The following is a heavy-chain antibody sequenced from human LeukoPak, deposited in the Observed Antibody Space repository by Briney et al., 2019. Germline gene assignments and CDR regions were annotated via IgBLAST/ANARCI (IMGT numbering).Heavy chain of an antibody. V-gene: IGHV1-2*04. D-gene: IGHD3-10*01. J-gene: IGHJ4*02. CDR1: GYTFTGYY. Sequence: ASVKVSCKASGYTFTGYYMHWVRQAPGQGLEWMGRINPNSGGTNYAQKFQGWVTMTRDTSISTAYMELSRLRSDDTAVYYCARSFGNYYGSGREDYWGQGTLVTVSS. CDR3: ARSFGNYYGSGREDY. CDR2: INPNSGGT.